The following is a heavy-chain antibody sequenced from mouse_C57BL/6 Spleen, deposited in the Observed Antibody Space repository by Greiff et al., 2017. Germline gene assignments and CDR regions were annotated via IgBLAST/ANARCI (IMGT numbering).Heavy chain of an antibody. CDR2: ISSGGSYT. D-gene: IGHD1-1*01. CDR1: GFTFSSYG. CDR3: ARHEALITTVVADWYFDV. V-gene: IGHV5-6*01. J-gene: IGHJ1*03. Sequence: VQLKESGGDLVKPGGSLKLSCAASGFTFSSYGMSWVRQTPDKRLEWVATISSGGSYTYYPDSVKGRFTISRDNAKNTLYLQMSSLKSEDTAMYYCARHEALITTVVADWYFDVWGTGTTVTVSS.